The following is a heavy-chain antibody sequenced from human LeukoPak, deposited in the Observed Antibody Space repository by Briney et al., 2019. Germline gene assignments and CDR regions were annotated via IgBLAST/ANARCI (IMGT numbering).Heavy chain of an antibody. Sequence: GGSLRLSCAASGFTFSDYYMSWLRQAPGKGLEWVSYISSSGSTIYYADSVKGRFTISRDNAKNSLYLQMNSLRAEDTAVYYCARGRTRSSSWYGNWFDPWGQGTLVTVSS. V-gene: IGHV3-11*01. D-gene: IGHD6-13*01. CDR3: ARGRTRSSSWYGNWFDP. CDR2: ISSSGSTI. CDR1: GFTFSDYY. J-gene: IGHJ5*02.